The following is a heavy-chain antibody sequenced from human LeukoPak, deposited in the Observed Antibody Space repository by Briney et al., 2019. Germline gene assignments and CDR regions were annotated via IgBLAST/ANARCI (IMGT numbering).Heavy chain of an antibody. D-gene: IGHD6-19*01. Sequence: SLRLPWAASGSTLSEFWMNWVRQAPGKGLEGVANIQQDGRQKKYADSEKGRFPISRHNDKNSPHRQKNNLRLGDVSVFFCVGGYGWLPDYWGQGTLVTVSS. V-gene: IGHV3-7*02. CDR3: VGGYGWLPDY. CDR1: GSTLSEFW. CDR2: IQQDGRQK. J-gene: IGHJ4*02.